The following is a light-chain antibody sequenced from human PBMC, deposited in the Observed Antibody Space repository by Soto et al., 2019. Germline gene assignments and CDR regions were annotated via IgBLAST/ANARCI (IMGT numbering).Light chain of an antibody. V-gene: IGKV1-27*01. CDR1: QGISSY. Sequence: DIQITQPPSSLSASVGDRVTITCRASQGISSYLAWYQQKPGKVPKLLISAASTLQSGVPSRFSGGGSGTHFTLTISSLQPEDVATYYCQKYSGAPFTFGPGTKVDIK. CDR2: AAS. CDR3: QKYSGAPFT. J-gene: IGKJ3*01.